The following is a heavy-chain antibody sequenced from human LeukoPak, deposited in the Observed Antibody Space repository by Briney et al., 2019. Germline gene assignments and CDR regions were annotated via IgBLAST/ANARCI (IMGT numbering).Heavy chain of an antibody. D-gene: IGHD3-10*01. CDR2: INHSGST. CDR3: ARGMYYYGSGSYYYYYYYMDV. Sequence: SETLSLTCAVYGGSFSGYYWSWIRQPPGKGLEWIGEINHSGSTNYNPSLKSRVTISVDTSKNQFSLKLSSVTAADTAVYYCARGMYYYGSGSYYYYYYYMDVWGKGTTVTVP. V-gene: IGHV4-34*01. J-gene: IGHJ6*03. CDR1: GGSFSGYY.